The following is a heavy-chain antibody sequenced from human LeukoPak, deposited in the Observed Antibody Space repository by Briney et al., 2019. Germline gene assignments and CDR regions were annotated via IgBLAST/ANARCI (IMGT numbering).Heavy chain of an antibody. D-gene: IGHD6-19*01. J-gene: IGHJ4*02. CDR3: ARALTRYSTAWYGY. CDR2: INPDSGGT. Sequence: GASVKVSCKTSGYTFTDYYIHWVRQAPGQGPEWMGWINPDSGGTNFAQKFQGRVTLTRDTSITTAYMDLSSLTSDDTALYYCARALTRYSTAWYGYWGQGTLVTVSS. CDR1: GYTFTDYY. V-gene: IGHV1-2*02.